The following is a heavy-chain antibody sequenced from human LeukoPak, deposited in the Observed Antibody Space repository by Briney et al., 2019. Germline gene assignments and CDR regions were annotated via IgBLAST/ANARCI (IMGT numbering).Heavy chain of an antibody. Sequence: GGSLRLSCAASGFTFSSYSMNWVRQAPGKGLEWVSSISSSSSYIYYADSVKGRFTISRDYAKNSLYLQMNSLRAEDTAVYYCARDTVTRGYYYYYGMDVWGQGTTVTVSS. CDR1: GFTFSSYS. J-gene: IGHJ6*02. CDR2: ISSSSSYI. V-gene: IGHV3-21*01. D-gene: IGHD4-17*01. CDR3: ARDTVTRGYYYYYGMDV.